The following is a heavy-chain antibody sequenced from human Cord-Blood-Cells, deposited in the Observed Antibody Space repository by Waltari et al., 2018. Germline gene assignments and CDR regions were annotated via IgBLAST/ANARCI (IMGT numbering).Heavy chain of an antibody. CDR1: GFTFSGSA. CDR2: IRNKANSYAT. CDR3: TRGNDYGDY. V-gene: IGHV3-73*01. D-gene: IGHD2-8*01. Sequence: EVQLVESGGGLVQPGGSLKLSCAASGFTFSGSAMHWVRQASGKGLEWVGRIRNKANSYATAYAASVKGRFTISRDDSKNTAYLQMNSLKTEDTAVYYCTRGNDYGDYWGQGTLVTVSS. J-gene: IGHJ4*02.